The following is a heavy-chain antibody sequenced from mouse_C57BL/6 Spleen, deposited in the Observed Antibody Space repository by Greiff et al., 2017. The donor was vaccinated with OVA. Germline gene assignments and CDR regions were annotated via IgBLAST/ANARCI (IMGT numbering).Heavy chain of an antibody. J-gene: IGHJ1*03. CDR3: TRDGYGTDWYFDV. Sequence: EVKLVESGEGLVKPGGSLKLSCAASGFTFSSYAMSWVRQTPEQRLEWVAYISSGGDYIYYADTVKGRFTISRDNARNTLYLQLSSLKSEDTAMYYCTRDGYGTDWYFDVWGTGTTVTVSS. D-gene: IGHD1-1*01. CDR1: GFTFSSYA. V-gene: IGHV5-9-1*02. CDR2: ISSGGDYI.